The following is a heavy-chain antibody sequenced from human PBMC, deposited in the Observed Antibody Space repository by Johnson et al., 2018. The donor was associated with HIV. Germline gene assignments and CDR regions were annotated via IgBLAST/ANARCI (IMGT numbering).Heavy chain of an antibody. J-gene: IGHJ3*02. Sequence: QVQLVESGGGVVQPGGSLRLSCAASGFTFSSYGMHWVRQAPGKGLEWVAVISYDGSNKYYADSVKGRFTISRDNSKNTLYLQMNSLRAEDTAVYYCARPLRGVNAFDIWGQGTMVTVSS. V-gene: IGHV3-30*19. D-gene: IGHD3-10*01. CDR2: ISYDGSNK. CDR3: ARPLRGVNAFDI. CDR1: GFTFSSYG.